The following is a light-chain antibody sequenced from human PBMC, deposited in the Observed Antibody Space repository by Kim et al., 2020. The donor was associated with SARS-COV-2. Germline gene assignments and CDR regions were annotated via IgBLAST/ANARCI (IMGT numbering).Light chain of an antibody. V-gene: IGLV3-1*01. CDR2: QDR. J-gene: IGLJ3*02. CDR3: QAWHTSAVV. CDR1: QLEDKF. Sequence: SYELTQPPSLSVSPGQTASITCSGDQLEDKFTTWYQQKSGQSPILVIYQDRLRPSGISERFSGSTSGNTATLTISGIQATDGADYYCQAWHTSAVVFGGGTQLTVL.